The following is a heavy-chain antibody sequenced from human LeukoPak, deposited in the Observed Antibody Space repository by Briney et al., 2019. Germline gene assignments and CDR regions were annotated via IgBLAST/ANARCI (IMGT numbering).Heavy chain of an antibody. CDR1: GYSFTSYW. V-gene: IGHV5-51*01. J-gene: IGHJ5*02. Sequence: GESLKISCKGSGYSFTSYWIGWVRQMPGKGLEWIGIIYPGDSDTRYSPSFQGQVTISADKSISTAYLQWSSLKASDTAMYYCARGDTGYSSSWKNWFDPWGQGTLVTVSS. CDR2: IYPGDSDT. CDR3: ARGDTGYSSSWKNWFDP. D-gene: IGHD6-13*01.